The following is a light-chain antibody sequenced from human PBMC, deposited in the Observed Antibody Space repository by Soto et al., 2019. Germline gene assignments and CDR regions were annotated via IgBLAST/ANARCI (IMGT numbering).Light chain of an antibody. CDR1: QSVSNNY. V-gene: IGKV3-20*01. Sequence: EIVLTQSPGTLSLSPGERATLSCRASQSVSNNYLAWYQQKSGQAPRLLIYSASTRASGIPDRFSGSGSGTEFTLTISSLQSEDFATYYCQKYNSAPLTFGGGTKVDIK. CDR2: SAS. J-gene: IGKJ4*01. CDR3: QKYNSAPLT.